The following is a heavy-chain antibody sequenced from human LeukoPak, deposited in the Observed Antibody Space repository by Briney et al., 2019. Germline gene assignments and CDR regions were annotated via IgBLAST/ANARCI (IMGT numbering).Heavy chain of an antibody. D-gene: IGHD3-22*01. CDR3: ARDLKTRYYYDSSASYSLDAFGI. J-gene: IGHJ3*02. V-gene: IGHV1-2*02. Sequence: ASVKVSCKASGYTVTYFYIHWMRQAPGQGLEWMGWINPNSGGTNFAQQFQGRVTMTRDTSISTAYMELSSLTSDDTAVYYCARDLKTRYYYDSSASYSLDAFGIWGQGTVVTVSS. CDR2: INPNSGGT. CDR1: GYTVTYFY.